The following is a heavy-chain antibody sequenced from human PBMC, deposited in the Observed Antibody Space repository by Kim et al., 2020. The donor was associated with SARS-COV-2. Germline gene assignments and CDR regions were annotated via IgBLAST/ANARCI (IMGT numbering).Heavy chain of an antibody. Sequence: SETLPLTCTVSGDSITSGGYYWNWIRQQPGKGLEWIGSIYYGGNTHYIPSLKSRLTISVDTSKNHFSLNLNSATAAGTAVAYCARDDSLGGFDYWGQGILVTASA. CDR1: GDSITSGGYY. D-gene: IGHD7-27*01. CDR3: ARDDSLGGFDY. CDR2: IYYGGNT. J-gene: IGHJ4*02. V-gene: IGHV4-31*03.